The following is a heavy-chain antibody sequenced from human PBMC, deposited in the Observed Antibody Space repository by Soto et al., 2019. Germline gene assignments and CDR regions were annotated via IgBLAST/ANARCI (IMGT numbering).Heavy chain of an antibody. J-gene: IGHJ4*02. D-gene: IGHD6-6*01. CDR2: INPSGGST. CDR1: GYTFNIYY. CDR3: LAARSSFDY. V-gene: IGHV1-46*02. Sequence: GASVKVSCTASGYTFNIYYMHWVRQAPGQGLEWMGIINPSGGSTSYAQKFQGRVTMTRDTSTSTVYMELSSLRSEDTAVYYCLAARSSFDYWGQGTLVTVSS.